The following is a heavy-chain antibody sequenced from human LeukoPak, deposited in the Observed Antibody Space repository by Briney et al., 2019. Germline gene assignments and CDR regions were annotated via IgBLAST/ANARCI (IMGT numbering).Heavy chain of an antibody. V-gene: IGHV3-30*04. Sequence: GGSLRLSCAASGFTFSSYAMHWVRQAPGKGLEWVAVISYDGSNKYYADSVKGRFTISRDNSKNTLYLQMNSLRAEDTAVYYCARDFNYDSSGSNWFDPWGQGTLVTVSS. D-gene: IGHD3-22*01. CDR3: ARDFNYDSSGSNWFDP. CDR1: GFTFSSYA. J-gene: IGHJ5*02. CDR2: ISYDGSNK.